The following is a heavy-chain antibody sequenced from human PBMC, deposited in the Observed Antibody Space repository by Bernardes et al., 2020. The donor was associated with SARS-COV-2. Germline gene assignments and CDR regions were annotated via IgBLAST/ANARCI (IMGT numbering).Heavy chain of an antibody. CDR2: IIPRFDQT. J-gene: IGHJ6*02. CDR3: ARGIRNRHYYYGVDV. CDR1: EGPFRAYA. D-gene: IGHD1-20*01. Sequence: SVKVSCKASEGPFRAYAISWVRQAPGQGLEWLGGIIPRFDQTNYAQKFQGRVTITTDESTSAVYLVLTSLTSDDTAMYYCARGIRNRHYYYGVDVWGQGTTVIVSS. V-gene: IGHV1-69*05.